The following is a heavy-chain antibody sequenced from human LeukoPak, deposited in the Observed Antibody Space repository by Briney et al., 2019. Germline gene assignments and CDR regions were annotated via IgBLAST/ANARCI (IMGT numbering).Heavy chain of an antibody. CDR3: ARDLDGSGNYHWFDP. J-gene: IGHJ5*02. V-gene: IGHV3-74*01. CDR1: GFTFSSYW. D-gene: IGHD3-10*01. Sequence: PGGSLRLSCAASGFTFSSYWMHWIRQAPGQGLVWVSRINSDGSSINYADSVKGRFTISRDNAKNTLHLQMNSLRGGDTAVYYCARDLDGSGNYHWFDPWGQGALVTVSS. CDR2: INSDGSSI.